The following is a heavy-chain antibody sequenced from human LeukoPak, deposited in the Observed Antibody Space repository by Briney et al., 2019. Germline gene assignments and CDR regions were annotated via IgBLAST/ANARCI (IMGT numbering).Heavy chain of an antibody. CDR1: GYTFTSYG. CDR3: ARPTVPYYYDSSGYYYDTWGPSAFDI. D-gene: IGHD3-22*01. Sequence: GASVKVSCKASGYTFTSYGISWVRQAPGQGLEWMGWISAYNGNTNYAQTLQGRVTMTTDTSTSTAYMELRSLRSDDTAVYYCARPTVPYYYDSSGYYYDTWGPSAFDIWGQGTMVTVSS. J-gene: IGHJ3*02. V-gene: IGHV1-18*01. CDR2: ISAYNGNT.